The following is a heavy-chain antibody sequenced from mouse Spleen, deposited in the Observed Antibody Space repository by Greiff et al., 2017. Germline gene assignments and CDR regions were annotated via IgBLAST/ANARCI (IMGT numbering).Heavy chain of an antibody. J-gene: IGHJ3*01. Sequence: VKLQESGPGLVAPSQSLSITCTVSGFSLTGYGVNWVRQPPGKGLEWLGMISGDGNTDYNSALKSRPSINKDNSKSQVFLKMNSLQTADTARYYCARGTNWDGFAYWGQGTLVTVSA. V-gene: IGHV2-6-7*01. CDR3: ARGTNWDGFAY. CDR2: ISGDGNT. D-gene: IGHD4-1*01. CDR1: GFSLTGYG.